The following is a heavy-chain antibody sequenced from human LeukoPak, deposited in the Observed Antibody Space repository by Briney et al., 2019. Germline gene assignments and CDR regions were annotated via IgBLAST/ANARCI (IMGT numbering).Heavy chain of an antibody. CDR2: ISAYNGNT. D-gene: IGHD1-26*01. J-gene: IGHJ6*02. CDR1: GYTFTSYG. CDR3: ARSSGDSGNYYYYGMDV. V-gene: IGHV1-18*01. Sequence: ASVKVSCKASGYTFTSYGISWVRQAPGQGLEWMGWISAYNGNTNYAQKLQGRVTMTTDTSTSTAYMELRSLRSDDTAVYYCARSSGDSGNYYYYGMDVWGQGTTVPVSS.